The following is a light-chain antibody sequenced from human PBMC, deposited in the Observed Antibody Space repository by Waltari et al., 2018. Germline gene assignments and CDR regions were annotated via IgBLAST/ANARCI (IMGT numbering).Light chain of an antibody. CDR3: QSYDSSLTDWL. J-gene: IGLJ3*02. V-gene: IGLV1-40*01. Sequence: HSVLTQPPSVSGAQGQRVPISCTGLTPNIGASFGEIWYQQILGKAPKLLIYGDSLRPSGVPDRFSASKSGISASLAITGLQAEDEADYYCQSYDSSLTDWLFGAGTKLTVL. CDR1: TPNIGASFG. CDR2: GDS.